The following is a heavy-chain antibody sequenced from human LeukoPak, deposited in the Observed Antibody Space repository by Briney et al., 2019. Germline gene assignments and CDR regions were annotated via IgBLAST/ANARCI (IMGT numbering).Heavy chain of an antibody. Sequence: GGSLRLSCAASGFAFSSYWMSWVRQAPGKGLEWVASIKPDGSEKYVVDSLKGRFTISRDNAKNSLYLQMNSLRVEDTAVYYWGRGPSHDYWGQGTLVTVSS. CDR2: IKPDGSEK. J-gene: IGHJ4*02. CDR1: GFAFSSYW. CDR3: GRGPSHDY. D-gene: IGHD6-6*01. V-gene: IGHV3-7*01.